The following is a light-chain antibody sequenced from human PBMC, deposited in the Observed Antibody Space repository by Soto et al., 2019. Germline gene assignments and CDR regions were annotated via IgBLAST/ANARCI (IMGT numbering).Light chain of an antibody. Sequence: DIQMTQSPSTLSASVGDRVTITCRASQSISSWLAWYRQKPGKAPTLLIYDASSLESGVPSRFSGSGSGTEFTLTISSLQPDDFATDYCQQYNSYSLTFGGGTKVEIK. J-gene: IGKJ4*01. CDR3: QQYNSYSLT. CDR1: QSISSW. V-gene: IGKV1-5*01. CDR2: DAS.